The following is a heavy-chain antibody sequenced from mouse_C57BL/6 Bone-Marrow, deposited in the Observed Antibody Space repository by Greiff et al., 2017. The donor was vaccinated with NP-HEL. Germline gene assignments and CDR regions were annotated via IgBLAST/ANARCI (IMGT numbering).Heavy chain of an antibody. D-gene: IGHD1-1*01. CDR3: AREKSYYGSSRYFDV. CDR2: INYDGSST. V-gene: IGHV5-16*01. CDR1: GFTFSDYY. J-gene: IGHJ1*03. Sequence: EVNVVESEGGLVQPGSSMKLSCTASGFTFSDYYMAWVRQVPEKGLEWVANINYDGSSTYYLDSLKSRFIISRDNAKNILYLQMSSLKSEDTATYYCAREKSYYGSSRYFDVWGTGTTVTVSS.